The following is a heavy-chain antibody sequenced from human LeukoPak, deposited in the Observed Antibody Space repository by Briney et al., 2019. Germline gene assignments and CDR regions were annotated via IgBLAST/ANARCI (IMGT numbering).Heavy chain of an antibody. CDR1: GGSFSGYY. Sequence: SETLSLTCAVYGGSFSGYYWSWIRQPPGKGLEWIGEINHSGSTNYNPSLKSRVTISVDTSKNQFSLKLSSVTAADTAVYYCARGHWDIVVVPAGYYYYMDVWGEGTAVTVSS. D-gene: IGHD2-2*01. V-gene: IGHV4-34*01. J-gene: IGHJ6*03. CDR3: ARGHWDIVVVPAGYYYYMDV. CDR2: INHSGST.